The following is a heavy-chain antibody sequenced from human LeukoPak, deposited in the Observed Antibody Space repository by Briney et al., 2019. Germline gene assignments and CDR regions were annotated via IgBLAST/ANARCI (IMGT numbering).Heavy chain of an antibody. J-gene: IGHJ4*02. V-gene: IGHV4-59*01. D-gene: IGHD6-13*01. CDR2: IYYSGST. CDR1: GGSISSYY. CDR3: ARARAAAGISDY. Sequence: SETLSLTCTVSGGSISSYYWRWIRQPPGKGLEWIGYIYYSGSTNYNPSLKSRVTISVDTSKNQFSLKLSSVTAADTAVYYCARARAAAGISDYWGQGTLVTVSS.